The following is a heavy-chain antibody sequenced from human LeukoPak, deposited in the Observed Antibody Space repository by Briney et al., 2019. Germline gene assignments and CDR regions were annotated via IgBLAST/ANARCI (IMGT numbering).Heavy chain of an antibody. CDR1: GFTFSSYS. D-gene: IGHD6-6*01. V-gene: IGHV3-21*01. J-gene: IGHJ4*02. Sequence: GGSLRLSCAVSGFTFSSYSMTWVRQAPGKGLEWVSSISSSSGYKYYADSVKGRFTISRDNARNSLYLQMDSLRAEDAAVYYCARTSGESTAALRAPFDYWGQGTLATVSS. CDR3: ARTSGESTAALRAPFDY. CDR2: ISSSSGYK.